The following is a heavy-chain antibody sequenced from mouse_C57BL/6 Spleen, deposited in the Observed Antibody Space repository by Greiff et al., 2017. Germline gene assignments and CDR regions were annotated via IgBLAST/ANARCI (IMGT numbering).Heavy chain of an antibody. D-gene: IGHD4-1*02. J-gene: IGHJ3*01. CDR2: IRLKSDNYAT. V-gene: IGHV6-3*01. Sequence: EVMLVESGGGLVQPGGSMKLSCVSSGFTFSNYWMNWVRQSPETGLAWVSQIRLKSDNYATPYAESVKGRLTISRDDSKSSVYLQMNNLRAEDTGVYYCTGNRDVGFAYWGQGTLVTVSA. CDR1: GFTFSNYW. CDR3: TGNRDVGFAY.